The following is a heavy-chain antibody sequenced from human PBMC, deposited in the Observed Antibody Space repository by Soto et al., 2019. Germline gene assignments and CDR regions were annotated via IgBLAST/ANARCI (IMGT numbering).Heavy chain of an antibody. CDR2: IKNRANSYAT. CDR3: TRAPYYYGSGSYH. Sequence: GGSLRLSCAASGFTFSDPYMDWVRQAPGKGLQWVGRIKNRANSYATDYAASLKGRFTISRDDSKNSVFLQMDSLKTEDTAVYYCTRAPYYYGSGSYHWGQGTLVTVSS. D-gene: IGHD3-10*01. V-gene: IGHV3-72*01. CDR1: GFTFSDPY. J-gene: IGHJ4*02.